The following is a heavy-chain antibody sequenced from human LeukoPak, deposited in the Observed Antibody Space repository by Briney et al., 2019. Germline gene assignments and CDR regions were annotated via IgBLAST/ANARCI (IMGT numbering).Heavy chain of an antibody. D-gene: IGHD6-19*01. CDR2: ISGSSSYI. CDR3: ARDPYSSGWYKDAFDI. CDR1: GFTFSSYS. J-gene: IGHJ3*02. Sequence: GGSLRLSCAASGFTFSSYSMNRVRQAPGKGLEWVSSISGSSSYINYADSVKGRFTISRDNAQNSLFLQLNSLRAEDTAVYYCARDPYSSGWYKDAFDIWGQGTMVTVSS. V-gene: IGHV3-21*04.